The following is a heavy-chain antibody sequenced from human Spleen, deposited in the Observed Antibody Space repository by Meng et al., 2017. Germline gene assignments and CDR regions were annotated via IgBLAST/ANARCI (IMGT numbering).Heavy chain of an antibody. J-gene: IGHJ3*02. V-gene: IGHV2-70*01. CDR1: GFSLSTSGMC. CDR2: IDWDDDK. Sequence: SGPTLVKPTQTLTLTCTFSGFSLSTSGMCVSWIRQPPGKALEWLALIDWDDDKYYSTSLKTRLTISKDTSKNQVVPTMTNMDPVDTATYYCARIRGGNSGVWEGAFDIWGQGTMVTVSS. D-gene: IGHD4-23*01. CDR3: ARIRGGNSGVWEGAFDI.